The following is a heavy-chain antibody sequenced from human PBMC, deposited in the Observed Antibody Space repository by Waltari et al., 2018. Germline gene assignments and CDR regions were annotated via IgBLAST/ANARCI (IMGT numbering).Heavy chain of an antibody. CDR3: AKDGMTGTIDY. D-gene: IGHD1-7*01. Sequence: QVQLVESGGGLVKPGGSLRLSCAASGFPFRDYYISWIRQAPGKGLEWVSYISSSVSPIFYADSVKGRFTISRDNAKNSLYLQMNSLRAEDTAVYYCAKDGMTGTIDYWGQGILVTVSS. CDR1: GFPFRDYY. V-gene: IGHV3-11*04. CDR2: ISSSVSPI. J-gene: IGHJ4*02.